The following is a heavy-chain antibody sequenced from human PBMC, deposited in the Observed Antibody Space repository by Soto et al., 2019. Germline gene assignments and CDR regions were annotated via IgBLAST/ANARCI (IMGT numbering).Heavy chain of an antibody. Sequence: WGSLTLSWTGSGFTFRGYAVHWVRQTPGKGLEWVGFISYDGSKTYYADSVKGRFSVSRDDSTNMVFLQMSSLRSEDTAVYHCARAYKSTYYFDXWGPGTPVTVSX. CDR3: ARAYKSTYYFDX. J-gene: IGHJ4*02. V-gene: IGHV3-30*14. CDR2: ISYDGSKT. CDR1: GFTFRGYA. D-gene: IGHD3-10*01.